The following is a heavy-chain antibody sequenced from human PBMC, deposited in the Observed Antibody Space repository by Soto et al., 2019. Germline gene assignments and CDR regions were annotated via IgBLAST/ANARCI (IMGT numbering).Heavy chain of an antibody. Sequence: GGSLRLSCAASGFTFSSYGMHWVRQAPGKGLGWVAVISYDGSNKYYADSVKGRFTISRDNSKNTLYLQMNSLRAEDTAVYYCAKDREVIRPYYFDYWGQGALLTVSS. V-gene: IGHV3-30*18. J-gene: IGHJ4*02. CDR1: GFTFSSYG. D-gene: IGHD3-16*02. CDR2: ISYDGSNK. CDR3: AKDREVIRPYYFDY.